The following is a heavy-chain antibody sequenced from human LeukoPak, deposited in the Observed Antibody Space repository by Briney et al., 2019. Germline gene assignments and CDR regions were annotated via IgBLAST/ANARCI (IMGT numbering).Heavy chain of an antibody. CDR2: INPNSGST. J-gene: IGHJ6*03. CDR1: GYSFTDFY. D-gene: IGHD3-10*01. Sequence: GASVKVSCKASGYSFTDFYIHWVRQAPGQGLEWMGRINPNSGSTSYAQKFQGRVTMTRDTSISTAYMELNRLRSDDTALYYCTRGGVRSSDYHYMDVWGKGTTVTVSS. V-gene: IGHV1-2*02. CDR3: TRGGVRSSDYHYMDV.